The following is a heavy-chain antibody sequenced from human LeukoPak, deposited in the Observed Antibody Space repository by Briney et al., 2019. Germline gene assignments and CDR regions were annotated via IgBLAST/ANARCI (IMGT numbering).Heavy chain of an antibody. J-gene: IGHJ4*02. D-gene: IGHD4-23*01. CDR2: INHSGST. CDR3: ARTTSFYGGKPKFGDY. V-gene: IGHV4-34*01. CDR1: GGSFSGYY. Sequence: SETLSLTCAVYGGSFSGYYWSWIRQPPGKGLEWIGEINHSGSTNYNPSLKSRVTISVDTSKNQFSLKLSSVTAADTAVYYCARTTSFYGGKPKFGDYWGQGTLVTVSS.